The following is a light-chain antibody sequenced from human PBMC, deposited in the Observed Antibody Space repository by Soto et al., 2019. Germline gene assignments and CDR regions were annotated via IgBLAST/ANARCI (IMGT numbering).Light chain of an antibody. CDR3: QQLNTLPFT. CDR1: HDISTY. Sequence: DIQLTQSRSLLSASVGDRVTMAFRASHDISTYLAWYQQKPGKAPKLMIYEASTLQSGVPSRFSGSGSGTEFTLTISGLLPEDFATYHCQQLNTLPFTFGQGTRLEIK. V-gene: IGKV1-9*01. J-gene: IGKJ5*01. CDR2: EAS.